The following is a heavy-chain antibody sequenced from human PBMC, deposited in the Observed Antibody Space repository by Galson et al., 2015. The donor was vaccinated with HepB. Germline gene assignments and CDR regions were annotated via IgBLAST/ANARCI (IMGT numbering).Heavy chain of an antibody. D-gene: IGHD2-15*01. J-gene: IGHJ6*02. V-gene: IGHV4-59*01. Sequence: LSLTCTVSGGSISSYYWSWIRQPPGKGLEWIGYIYYSGSTNYNPSLKSRVTISVDTSKNQFSLKLSSVTAADTAVYYCARDQAGVGEAYGMDVWGQGTTVTVSS. CDR1: GGSISSYY. CDR3: ARDQAGVGEAYGMDV. CDR2: IYYSGST.